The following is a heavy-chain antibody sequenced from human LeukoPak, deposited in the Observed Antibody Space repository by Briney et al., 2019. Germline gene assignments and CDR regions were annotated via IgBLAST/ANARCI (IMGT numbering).Heavy chain of an antibody. D-gene: IGHD2-15*01. J-gene: IGHJ4*02. CDR2: ITPIFGTA. CDR1: GGTFSSYA. CDR3: ATPGIVVVVAAPLDY. Sequence: SVKVSCKASGGTFSSYAISWVRQAPGQGLEWMGGITPIFGTANYAQKFQGRVTITTDESTSTAYMELSSLRSEDTAVYCCATPGIVVVVAAPLDYWGQGTLVTVSS. V-gene: IGHV1-69*05.